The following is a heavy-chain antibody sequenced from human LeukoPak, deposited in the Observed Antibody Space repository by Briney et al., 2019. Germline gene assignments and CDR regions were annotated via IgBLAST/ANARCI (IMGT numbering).Heavy chain of an antibody. V-gene: IGHV3-33*01. Sequence: PGGSLRLSCAASGFTFSSYGMHWVRQAPGKGLEWVAVIWYDGSNKYYADSVKGRFTISRDNSKNTLYLQMNSLRAEDTAVYYCARDEADYVWGSYPGDYWGQGTLVTVSS. CDR1: GFTFSSYG. J-gene: IGHJ4*02. CDR3: ARDEADYVWGSYPGDY. D-gene: IGHD3-16*02. CDR2: IWYDGSNK.